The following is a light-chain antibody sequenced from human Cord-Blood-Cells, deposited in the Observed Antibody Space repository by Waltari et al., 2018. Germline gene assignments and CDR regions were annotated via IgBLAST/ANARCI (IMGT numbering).Light chain of an antibody. CDR1: RSDARGFNY. J-gene: IGLJ1*01. Sequence: QSALTQPASVSGSPGPSIPIPCTGTRSDARGFNYVSWYQQHPGKAPNLRIYDVSNRPAGVSNRFSGSKSGNTASLTISGLQAEDEADYYCSSYTSSSTYVFGTGTKVTVL. CDR3: SSYTSSSTYV. CDR2: DVS. V-gene: IGLV2-14*01.